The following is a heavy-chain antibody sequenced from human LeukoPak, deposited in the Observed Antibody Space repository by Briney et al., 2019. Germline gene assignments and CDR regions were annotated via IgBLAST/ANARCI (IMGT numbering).Heavy chain of an antibody. CDR1: GGSVSSGSYY. V-gene: IGHV4-61*01. Sequence: SETLSLTCTVSGGSVSSGSYYWSWIRQPPGKGLEWIGYIYYSGSTNYNPSLKSRVTISVDTSKNQFSLKLSSVTAADTAVYYCASTARPPYYDFWSGNNWFDPWGQGTLVTVS. D-gene: IGHD3-3*01. J-gene: IGHJ5*02. CDR2: IYYSGST. CDR3: ASTARPPYYDFWSGNNWFDP.